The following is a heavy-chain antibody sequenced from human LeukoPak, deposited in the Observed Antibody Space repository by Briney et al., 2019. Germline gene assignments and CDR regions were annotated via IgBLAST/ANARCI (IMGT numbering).Heavy chain of an antibody. D-gene: IGHD2-21*01. Sequence: GGSLRLSCAASGFTFSSYWMSWVRQAPGKGLEWVANIKQDGSEKYYVDSVKGRFTISRDNAKNSLYLQMNSLRAEDTAVYYCARDQIVVVYGMDVWGQGTTVTVSS. J-gene: IGHJ6*02. V-gene: IGHV3-7*01. CDR3: ARDQIVVVYGMDV. CDR2: IKQDGSEK. CDR1: GFTFSSYW.